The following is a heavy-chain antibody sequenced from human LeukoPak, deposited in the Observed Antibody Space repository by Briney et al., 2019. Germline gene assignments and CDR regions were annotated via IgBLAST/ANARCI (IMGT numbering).Heavy chain of an antibody. V-gene: IGHV3-23*05. Sequence: GGSLRLSCAASGFTFSNYAMSWVRQAPGKMLECVSTIEKDASNTYYADSVKGRVTIFRDNSKNTLYLQMNSLRAEDTAIFYCAKREGALLENWKFDFWGRGTLVTVSS. CDR3: AKREGALLENWKFDF. D-gene: IGHD1-1*01. CDR1: GFTFSNYA. CDR2: IEKDASNT. J-gene: IGHJ2*01.